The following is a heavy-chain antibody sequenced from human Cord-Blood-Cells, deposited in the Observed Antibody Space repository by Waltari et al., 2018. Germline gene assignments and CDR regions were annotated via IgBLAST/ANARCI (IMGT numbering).Heavy chain of an antibody. J-gene: IGHJ3*02. D-gene: IGHD6-13*01. CDR2: INHSGST. Sequence: QVQLQQWGAGLLKPSETLSLTCAVYGGSFSGYYWSWIRQPPGKGLGWIGEINHSGSTTSNPSLKMRVTISGDTSKNQFSLKLSSVTAADTAVYYCARGYSSSWYKAFDIWGQGTMVTVSS. CDR1: GGSFSGYY. V-gene: IGHV4-34*01. CDR3: ARGYSSSWYKAFDI.